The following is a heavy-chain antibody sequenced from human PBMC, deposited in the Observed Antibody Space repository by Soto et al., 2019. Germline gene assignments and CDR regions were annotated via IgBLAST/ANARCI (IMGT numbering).Heavy chain of an antibody. CDR2: ISYDGSNK. D-gene: IGHD3-9*01. J-gene: IGHJ4*02. V-gene: IGHV3-30-3*01. Sequence: GGSLRLSCAASGFTFSSYAMHWVRQAPGKGLEWVAVISYDGSNKYYADSVKGRFTISRDNSKNTLYLQMNSLRAEDTAVYYCARDLFPSLRYFDWSLYWGQGTLVTVSS. CDR3: ARDLFPSLRYFDWSLY. CDR1: GFTFSSYA.